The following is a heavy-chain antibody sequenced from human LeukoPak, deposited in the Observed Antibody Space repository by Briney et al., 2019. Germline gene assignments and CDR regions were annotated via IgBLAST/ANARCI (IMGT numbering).Heavy chain of an antibody. CDR1: GYSFTTYW. CDR3: ARYTASHLDY. J-gene: IGHJ4*02. Sequence: GESLQISCKGSGYSFTTYWIGWVRQMPGKGLEWMGIIYPGDSDTRYSPSFQGQVSISADKSISTAYLQWSSLKASDAAMYYCARYTASHLDYWGQGALVTVSS. V-gene: IGHV5-51*01. D-gene: IGHD1-26*01. CDR2: IYPGDSDT.